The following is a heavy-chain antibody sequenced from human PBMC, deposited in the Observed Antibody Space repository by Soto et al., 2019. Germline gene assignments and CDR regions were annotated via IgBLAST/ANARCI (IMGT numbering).Heavy chain of an antibody. CDR2: IYHSGCT. CDR3: ARGGRVAAAEYYYYGMDV. V-gene: IGHV4-30-2*01. CDR1: GGSISSGGYS. Sequence: PSETLSLTCAVSGGSISSGGYSWSWIRQPPGKGLEWIGYIYHSGCTYYNPSLKSRVTISVDRSKNQFSLKLSSVTAADTAVYYCARGGRVAAAEYYYYGMDVWGQGTTVTVSS. D-gene: IGHD6-13*01. J-gene: IGHJ6*02.